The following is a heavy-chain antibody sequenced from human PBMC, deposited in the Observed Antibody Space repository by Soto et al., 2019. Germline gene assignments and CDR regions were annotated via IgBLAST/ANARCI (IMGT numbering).Heavy chain of an antibody. CDR1: GFTVNTYY. D-gene: IGHD3-22*01. V-gene: IGHV3-66*01. J-gene: IGHJ4*01. CDR3: AGSAYYYVFDF. CDR2: IYTVGST. Sequence: GGSRRLSCAASGFTVNTYYMSWVRQAPGKGLEWVSIIYTVGSTYYADSVKGRFTISRDSSKDTLYLQMNSLRAEDTAVYYCAGSAYYYVFDFWGQGTLVTVSS.